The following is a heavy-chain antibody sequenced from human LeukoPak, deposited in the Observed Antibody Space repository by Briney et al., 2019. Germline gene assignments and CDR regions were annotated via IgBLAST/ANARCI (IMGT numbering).Heavy chain of an antibody. D-gene: IGHD2-2*02. CDR1: VYTFTCYY. Sequence: ASVKVSCKASVYTFTCYYKHWVRQAPGKGLEWMGLISSNSGGTNYAQKLQGRVTMTRDTSISTAYMELSRLRSDDTAVYYCARDVTDIVVVPAAIGEYRYYFDYWGQGTLVTVSS. CDR2: ISSNSGGT. V-gene: IGHV1-2*02. J-gene: IGHJ4*02. CDR3: ARDVTDIVVVPAAIGEYRYYFDY.